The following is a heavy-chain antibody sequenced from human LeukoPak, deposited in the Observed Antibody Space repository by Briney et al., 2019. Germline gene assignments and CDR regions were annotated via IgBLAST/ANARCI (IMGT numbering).Heavy chain of an antibody. CDR2: ISYDGANK. CDR3: ARNYYDTSGYLFDI. CDR1: GFSFSNYG. Sequence: GGSLRLSCAASGFSFSNYGMHWVRQALGKGLEGVAVISYDGANKYYVDSVEGRFTISRDNSKNTLYLQMNSLRAEDTAVYYCARNYYDTSGYLFDIWGQGTMVTVSS. J-gene: IGHJ3*02. V-gene: IGHV3-30-3*01. D-gene: IGHD3-22*01.